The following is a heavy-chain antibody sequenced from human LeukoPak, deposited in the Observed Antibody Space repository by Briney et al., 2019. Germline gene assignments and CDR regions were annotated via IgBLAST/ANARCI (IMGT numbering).Heavy chain of an antibody. J-gene: IGHJ4*02. V-gene: IGHV3-23*01. Sequence: GGSLRLSCAASGFIFSNNIMNWVRQAPGKGLEWVSGISADGGDIYYADSVNGRFTISRDNSKNTLHLQMDSLRAEDTAVYYCAKDPPHSDRSIYSDNSWGQGTLVTVSS. D-gene: IGHD3-22*01. CDR3: AKDPPHSDRSIYSDNS. CDR1: GFIFSNNI. CDR2: ISADGGDI.